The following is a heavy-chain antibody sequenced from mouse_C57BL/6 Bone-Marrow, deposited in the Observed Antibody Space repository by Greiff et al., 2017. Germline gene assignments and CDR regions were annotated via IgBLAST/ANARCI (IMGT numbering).Heavy chain of an antibody. Sequence: VQLQQSGAELVRPGASVKLSCTASGFNFKDDYMHWVQQRPEQGLEWIGWIYPEHGDTEYASMFQGKATITADTASNTAYLQLSSLTSEDTAVYCGNTGGYYGGFAYWGQGTLVTVSA. J-gene: IGHJ3*01. CDR2: IYPEHGDT. D-gene: IGHD2-3*01. V-gene: IGHV14-4*01. CDR1: GFNFKDDY. CDR3: NTGGYYGGFAY.